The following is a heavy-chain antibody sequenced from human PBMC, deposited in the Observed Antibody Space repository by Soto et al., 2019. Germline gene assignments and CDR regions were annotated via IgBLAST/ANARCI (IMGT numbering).Heavy chain of an antibody. CDR1: GFTFSSYA. CDR3: VKDTWSSGYYYYY. V-gene: IGHV3-64D*06. Sequence: GGSLRLSCSASGFTFSSYAMHWVRQAPGKGLEYVPAISSNGGSTYYADSVKGRFTISRDNSKNTLYLQMSSLRAEDTAVYYCVKDTWSSGYYYYYWGQGTLVTVSS. J-gene: IGHJ4*02. CDR2: ISSNGGST. D-gene: IGHD3-22*01.